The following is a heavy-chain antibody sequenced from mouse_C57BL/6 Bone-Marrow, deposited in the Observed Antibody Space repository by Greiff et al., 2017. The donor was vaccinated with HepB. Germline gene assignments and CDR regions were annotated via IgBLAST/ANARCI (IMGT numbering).Heavy chain of an antibody. CDR2: INPSNGGT. Sequence: QVQLQQPGTELVKPGASVKLSCKASGYTFTGYWMHWVKQRPGQGLEWIGNINPSNGGTNYNEKFKSKATLTVDKSSSTAYMQLSSLTSEDSAFYYCARGERSYDYDGNYYAMDYWGQGTSVTVSS. J-gene: IGHJ4*01. CDR3: ARGERSYDYDGNYYAMDY. D-gene: IGHD2-4*01. CDR1: GYTFTGYW. V-gene: IGHV1-53*01.